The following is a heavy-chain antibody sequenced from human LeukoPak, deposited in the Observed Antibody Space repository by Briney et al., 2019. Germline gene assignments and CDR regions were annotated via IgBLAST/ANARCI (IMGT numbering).Heavy chain of an antibody. J-gene: IGHJ4*02. CDR1: GFTFSSYW. CDR2: IKQDGSEK. V-gene: IGHV3-7*01. Sequence: GGSLRLSCAASGFTFSSYWMSWVRQAPGKGLEWVANIKQDGSEKYCVDSVKGRFTISRDNAKNSLYLQMNSLRAEDTAVYYCAREGYGYSSSWYSAYFDYWGQGTLVTVSS. CDR3: AREGYGYSSSWYSAYFDY. D-gene: IGHD6-13*01.